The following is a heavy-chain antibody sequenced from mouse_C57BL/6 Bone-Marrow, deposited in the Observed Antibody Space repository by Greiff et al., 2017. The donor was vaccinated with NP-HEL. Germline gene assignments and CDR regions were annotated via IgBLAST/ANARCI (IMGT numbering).Heavy chain of an antibody. CDR1: EYAFPSHD. V-gene: IGHV5-2*01. CDR3: ARRYRCAMDY. D-gene: IGHD1-1*01. Sequence: DVHLVESGGGLVQPGESLKLSCESNEYAFPSHDMSWVRKTPEKRLALVAAINSDGGSTYYPDTMERRFIISRDNTKKTLYLQMSRLRSEDTALYYCARRYRCAMDYWGQGTSVTVSS. CDR2: INSDGGST. J-gene: IGHJ4*01.